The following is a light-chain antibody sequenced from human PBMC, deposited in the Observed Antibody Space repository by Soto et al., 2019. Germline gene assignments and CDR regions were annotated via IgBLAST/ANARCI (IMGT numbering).Light chain of an antibody. J-gene: IGKJ4*01. Sequence: DIEMTQSPSSLSASVGDRVTITCRASQDIRKSVVWYQQKPGKVPKLLIDSASTLQSGVPIRFSGRRSGTDFTLTISSLQPEDVATYYCQNYDTISLTVGGGTKVEI. CDR3: QNYDTISLT. CDR2: SAS. V-gene: IGKV1-27*01. CDR1: QDIRKS.